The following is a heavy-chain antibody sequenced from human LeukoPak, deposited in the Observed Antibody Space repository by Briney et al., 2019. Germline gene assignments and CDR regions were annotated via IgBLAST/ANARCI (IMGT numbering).Heavy chain of an antibody. Sequence: GGSLRLSCAASGFTFSSYAMSWVRQAPGKGLEWVSAISGSGGSTYYADSVKGRFTISRDNSKNTLYLQMNGLRAEDTAVYYCAKAPLAGTALYLDYWGQGTLVTVSS. CDR1: GFTFSSYA. CDR3: AKAPLAGTALYLDY. D-gene: IGHD1-7*01. CDR2: ISGSGGST. V-gene: IGHV3-23*01. J-gene: IGHJ4*02.